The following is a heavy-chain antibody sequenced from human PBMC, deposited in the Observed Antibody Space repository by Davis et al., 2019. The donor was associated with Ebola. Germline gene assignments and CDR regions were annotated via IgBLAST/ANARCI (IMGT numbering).Heavy chain of an antibody. J-gene: IGHJ6*02. CDR2: ISWNSCSI. CDR3: AKDSSSSSHYYYGMDV. Sequence: SLKISCAASGFTFDDYAMHWVRQAPGKGLEWVSGISWNSCSIGYADSVKGRFTISRDNAKNSLYLQMNSLRAEDTALYYCAKDSSSSSHYYYGMDVWGQGTTVTVSS. D-gene: IGHD6-6*01. CDR1: GFTFDDYA. V-gene: IGHV3-9*01.